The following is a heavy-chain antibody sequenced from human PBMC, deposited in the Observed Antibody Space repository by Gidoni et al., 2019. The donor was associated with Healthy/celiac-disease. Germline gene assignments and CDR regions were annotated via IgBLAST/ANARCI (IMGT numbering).Heavy chain of an antibody. D-gene: IGHD3-22*01. J-gene: IGHJ4*02. CDR2: ISSSSSTI. Sequence: EVQLVESGGGLVQPGGSLRLSCAASGFTFSSYSMNWVRQAPGKGLEWVSYISSSSSTIYYADSVKGRFTISRDNAKNSLYLQMNSLRAEDTAVYYCARGPDLYDSSGYYKTIDYWGQGTLVTVSS. CDR3: ARGPDLYDSSGYYKTIDY. CDR1: GFTFSSYS. V-gene: IGHV3-48*01.